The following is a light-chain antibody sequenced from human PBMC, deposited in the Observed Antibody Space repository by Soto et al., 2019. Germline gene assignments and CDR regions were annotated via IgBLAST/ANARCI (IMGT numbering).Light chain of an antibody. Sequence: QSALTQPPSASGTPGQIVAISCSGSSXNIGSNTVTWYQQLPGTAPKLLIYSTSQRSSGVPGRFSGSKSGASASLSISGLQSEDEADYYCAAWDDRLDVYVFGTGTKVTVL. V-gene: IGLV1-44*01. CDR1: SXNIGSNT. CDR2: STS. CDR3: AAWDDRLDVYV. J-gene: IGLJ1*01.